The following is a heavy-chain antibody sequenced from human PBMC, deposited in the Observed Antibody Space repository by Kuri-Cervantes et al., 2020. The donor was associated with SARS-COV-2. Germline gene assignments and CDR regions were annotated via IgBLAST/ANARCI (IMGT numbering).Heavy chain of an antibody. CDR3: ARGYSSGLRPYDAFDI. CDR1: GGTFSSYA. D-gene: IGHD6-19*01. CDR2: VIPIFGTA. J-gene: IGHJ3*02. Sequence: SVKVSCKASGGTFSSYAISWVRQAPGQGLEWMGGVIPIFGTANYAQKFQGRVTITADESTSTAYMELSSLRSEDTAVYYCARGYSSGLRPYDAFDIWGQGTMVTVSS. V-gene: IGHV1-69*13.